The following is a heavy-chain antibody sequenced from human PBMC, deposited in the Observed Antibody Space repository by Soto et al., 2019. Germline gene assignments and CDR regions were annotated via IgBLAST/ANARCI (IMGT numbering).Heavy chain of an antibody. V-gene: IGHV3-21*01. CDR3: ARARTAGPNDAFDI. CDR1: GFTFSSYW. D-gene: IGHD6-13*01. J-gene: IGHJ3*02. CDR2: ISSSSSYI. Sequence: GGSLRLSCAASGFTFSSYWMSWVRQAPGKGLEWVSSISSSSSYIYYADSVKGRFTISRDNAKNSLYLQMNSLRAEDTAVYYCARARTAGPNDAFDIWGQGTMVTVSS.